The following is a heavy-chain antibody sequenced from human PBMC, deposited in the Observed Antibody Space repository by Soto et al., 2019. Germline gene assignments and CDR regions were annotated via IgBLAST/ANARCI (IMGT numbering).Heavy chain of an antibody. J-gene: IGHJ4*02. Sequence: SVKVSCKASGFTFTSSAMQWVRQARGQRLEWMGWIIAGSGNTNYAQKFQGRVTMTTDISTSTAYMELRSLRSDDTAVYYCARTYSSSWSLGYWGQGTLVTVSS. D-gene: IGHD6-13*01. V-gene: IGHV1-58*02. CDR1: GFTFTSSA. CDR2: IIAGSGNT. CDR3: ARTYSSSWSLGY.